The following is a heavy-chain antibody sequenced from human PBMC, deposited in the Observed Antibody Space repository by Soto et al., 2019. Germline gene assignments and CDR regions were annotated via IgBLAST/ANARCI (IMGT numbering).Heavy chain of an antibody. CDR1: GFTFSSYS. J-gene: IGHJ4*02. V-gene: IGHV3-21*01. D-gene: IGHD2-21*01. CDR2: IGSGSSYI. Sequence: EVQLVESGGGLVKPGGSLRLSCAASGFTFSSYSMNWVRQAPGKGLEWVSSIGSGSSYIYYAASVKGRFTISRDNAKNSLYLQMNSLRAEDTAVYYCATLWQPPSFDYWGQGTLVTVSS. CDR3: ATLWQPPSFDY.